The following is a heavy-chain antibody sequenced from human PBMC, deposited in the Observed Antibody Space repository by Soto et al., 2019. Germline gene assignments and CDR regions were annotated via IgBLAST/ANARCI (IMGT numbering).Heavy chain of an antibody. CDR3: AIHYRGQLVTYYYYYMDV. J-gene: IGHJ6*03. CDR1: GGSISSYY. D-gene: IGHD6-13*01. Sequence: PSETLSLTCTVSGGSISSYYWSWFRQPPGKGLEWIGYIYYSGSTNYNPSLKSRVTISVDTSKNQFSLKLSSVTAADTAVYYFAIHYRGQLVTYYYYYMDVWGKGTTVTVSS. V-gene: IGHV4-59*08. CDR2: IYYSGST.